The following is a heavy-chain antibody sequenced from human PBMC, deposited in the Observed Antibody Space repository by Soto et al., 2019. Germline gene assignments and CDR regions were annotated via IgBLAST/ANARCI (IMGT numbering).Heavy chain of an antibody. CDR3: ARQYGSNDY. CDR2: VYYSGST. D-gene: IGHD4-17*01. Sequence: QLQLQESGPGLVKPSETLSLTCTVSGRSISSSSYYWGWIRQPQGKGMEWIGSVYYSGSTYYNPTLKSRVTISVDTSKNQFSRKLSSVTAADSAVYYCARQYGSNDYWGQGTLVTVSS. J-gene: IGHJ4*02. CDR1: GRSISSSSYY. V-gene: IGHV4-39*01.